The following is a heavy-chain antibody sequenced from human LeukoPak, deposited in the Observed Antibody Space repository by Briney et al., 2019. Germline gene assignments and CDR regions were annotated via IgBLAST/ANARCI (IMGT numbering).Heavy chain of an antibody. J-gene: IGHJ3*01. CDR2: ILGGGGT. CDR1: GLIFHNYA. Sequence: GGSLRLSCAASGLIFHNYALVWIRRAPGKGPEWVSAILGGGGTFYADAVKGRFTISRDNSKNTLYLQMSSLRAEDTATYYCGQDPNGNYIGAFDFWGRGTMVTVSS. CDR3: GQDPNGNYIGAFDF. V-gene: IGHV3-23*01. D-gene: IGHD4-17*01.